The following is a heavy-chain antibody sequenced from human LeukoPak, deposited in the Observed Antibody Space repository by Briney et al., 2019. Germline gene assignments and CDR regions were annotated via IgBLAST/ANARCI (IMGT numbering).Heavy chain of an antibody. CDR3: ARGHPGHPYSSSPREGYYYMDV. V-gene: IGHV1-69*13. Sequence: GASVKVSCKASGYTFTSYGISWVRQAPGQGLEWMGGIIPIFGTANYAQKFQGRVTITADESTSTAYMELSSLRSEDTAVYYCARGHPGHPYSSSPREGYYYMDVWGKGTTVTVSS. CDR2: IIPIFGTA. D-gene: IGHD6-13*01. J-gene: IGHJ6*03. CDR1: GYTFTSYG.